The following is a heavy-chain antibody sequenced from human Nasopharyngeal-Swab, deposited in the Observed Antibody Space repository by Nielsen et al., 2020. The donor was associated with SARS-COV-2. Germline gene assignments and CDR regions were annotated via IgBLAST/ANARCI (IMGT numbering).Heavy chain of an antibody. D-gene: IGHD3-3*01. Sequence: SETLSLTCAVYGGSFSGYYWSWIRQAPGKGLEWIGEINHSGSTNYNPSLKSRVTISVDTSKNQFSLKLSSVTAADTAVYYCARRQGYDFWSGSYYYGMDVWGQGTTVTVSS. J-gene: IGHJ6*02. CDR2: INHSGST. CDR3: ARRQGYDFWSGSYYYGMDV. CDR1: GGSFSGYY. V-gene: IGHV4-34*01.